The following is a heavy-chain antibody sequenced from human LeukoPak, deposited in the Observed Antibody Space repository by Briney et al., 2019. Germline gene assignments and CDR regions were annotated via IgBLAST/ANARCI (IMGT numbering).Heavy chain of an antibody. CDR3: AFAPHQQWLLADY. CDR2: ITGSGDGT. V-gene: IGHV3-23*01. CDR1: GVSFSSYA. J-gene: IGHJ4*02. Sequence: TGGSLRLSCAVSGVSFSSYAVGWVRQTPRKGRQLVSTITGSGDGTFYADSVNGRFTVSRDNSKNTLYLQMSSLRADDTALYCCAFAPHQQWLLADYWGQGTLVTVSS. D-gene: IGHD6-19*01.